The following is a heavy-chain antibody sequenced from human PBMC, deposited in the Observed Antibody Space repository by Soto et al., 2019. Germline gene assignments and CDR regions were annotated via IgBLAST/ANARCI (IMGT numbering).Heavy chain of an antibody. CDR3: ARDSQLVWSGVLPGGVDV. CDR2: IYYSGNT. Sequence: SETLSLTCTVSGGSISTGDYYWSWFRQPPGKGLEWIGYIYYSGNTYYNASLKSRISISIDTSKNQFSLKMSSVTAADTAVYYCARDSQLVWSGVLPGGVDVWGQGTTVTVSS. V-gene: IGHV4-30-4*01. J-gene: IGHJ6*02. D-gene: IGHD3-10*01. CDR1: GGSISTGDYY.